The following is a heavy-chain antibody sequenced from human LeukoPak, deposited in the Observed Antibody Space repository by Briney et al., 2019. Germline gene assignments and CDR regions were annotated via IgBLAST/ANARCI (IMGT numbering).Heavy chain of an antibody. CDR1: GGTFTSYA. Sequence: SVKVSCMASGGTFTSYAISWVRHAPGQGLEWMGGIIPVFGTTNYTQKFQGRVTITADKPTRTAYMELSSLRSEDTAVYYCAISGENYDILTGYSTSYFDYWGQGNLVTVSS. CDR2: IIPVFGTT. V-gene: IGHV1-69*06. D-gene: IGHD3-9*01. J-gene: IGHJ4*02. CDR3: AISGENYDILTGYSTSYFDY.